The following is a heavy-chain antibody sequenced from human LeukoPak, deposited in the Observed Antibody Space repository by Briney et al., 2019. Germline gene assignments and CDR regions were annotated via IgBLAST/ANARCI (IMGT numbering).Heavy chain of an antibody. Sequence: GGSLRLSCAASGFTFSSYAMSWVRQAPGKGLEWVSAISGSGGSTYYADSVKGRFTISRDNSKNTLYLQMNSLRAEDTAVYYCAKVRGFDDYVWGCYRPNGMDVWGQGTTVTVSS. V-gene: IGHV3-23*01. J-gene: IGHJ6*02. CDR3: AKVRGFDDYVWGCYRPNGMDV. CDR2: ISGSGGST. CDR1: GFTFSSYA. D-gene: IGHD3-16*02.